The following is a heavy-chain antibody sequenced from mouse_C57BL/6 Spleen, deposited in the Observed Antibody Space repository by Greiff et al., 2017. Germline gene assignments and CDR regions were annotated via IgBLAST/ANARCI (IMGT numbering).Heavy chain of an antibody. V-gene: IGHV1-4*01. J-gene: IGHJ3*01. CDR1: GYTFTSYT. D-gene: IGHD2-4*01. CDR2: INPSSGYT. Sequence: LQESGAELARPGASVKMSCKASGYTFTSYTMHWVKQRPGQGLEWIGYINPSSGYTKYNQKFKDKATLTADKSSSTAYMQLSSLTSEDSAVYYCARYYYDYPWFAYWGQGTLVTVSA. CDR3: ARYYYDYPWFAY.